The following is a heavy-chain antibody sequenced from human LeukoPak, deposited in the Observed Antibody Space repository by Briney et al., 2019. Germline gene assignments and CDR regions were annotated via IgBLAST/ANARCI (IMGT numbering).Heavy chain of an antibody. CDR3: ARDLPSDTAMALDY. D-gene: IGHD5-18*01. Sequence: TGGSLRLSCAASGFTFSSYAMSWVRQAPGEGLEWVSSITGSGASTYYADSVKGRFTISRDNSKNTLYLQMNSLRAEDTAVYYCARDLPSDTAMALDYWGQGTLVTVSS. J-gene: IGHJ4*02. CDR2: ITGSGAST. CDR1: GFTFSSYA. V-gene: IGHV3-23*01.